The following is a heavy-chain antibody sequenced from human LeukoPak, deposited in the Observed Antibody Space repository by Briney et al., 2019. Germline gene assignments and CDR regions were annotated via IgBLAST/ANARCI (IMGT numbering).Heavy chain of an antibody. D-gene: IGHD2-2*01. CDR1: GSTFTGYY. J-gene: IGHJ6*02. CDR2: INPNSGGT. Sequence: ASVRVSCKASGSTFTGYYMHWVRQAPGQGLEWMGWINPNSGGTDYAQKFQGRVTMTRDTSLSTAYTELSRLRSDDTAVYYCTRATSVVVPAADHYYYGMDVWGQGTTVTVSS. V-gene: IGHV1-2*02. CDR3: TRATSVVVPAADHYYYGMDV.